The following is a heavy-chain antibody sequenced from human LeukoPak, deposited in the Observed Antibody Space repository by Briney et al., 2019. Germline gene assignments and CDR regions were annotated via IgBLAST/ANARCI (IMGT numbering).Heavy chain of an antibody. D-gene: IGHD6-13*01. J-gene: IGHJ4*02. CDR2: INSDGSNT. CDR1: GFTFSSYW. Sequence: GGSLRLSCAASGFTFSSYWMHWVRQAPGKGLVWVSHINSDGSNTCYADSVKGRFTISRDNAKNTLYLQMNSLRAEDTALYFCARGLTAAADVTFDYWGQGALVTVSS. V-gene: IGHV3-74*01. CDR3: ARGLTAAADVTFDY.